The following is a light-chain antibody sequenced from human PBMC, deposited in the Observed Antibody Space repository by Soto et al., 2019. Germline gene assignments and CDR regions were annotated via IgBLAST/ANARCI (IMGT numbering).Light chain of an antibody. CDR2: EVN. CDR3: SSYTTSTTWV. J-gene: IGLJ3*02. CDR1: SSDVGGYNC. Sequence: QSALTQPASVSGSPGQSITISCTGTSSDVGGYNCVSWYQQHPGKAPKLMLYEVNNRPSGVSNRFSGSKSGNTASLTISGLQAEDEADYYCSSYTTSTTWVFGGGTKLTVL. V-gene: IGLV2-14*01.